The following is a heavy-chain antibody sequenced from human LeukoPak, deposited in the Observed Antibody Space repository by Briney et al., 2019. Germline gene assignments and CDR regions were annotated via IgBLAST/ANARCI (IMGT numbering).Heavy chain of an antibody. D-gene: IGHD1-26*01. CDR1: GGSTSSSNW. CDR2: IYHSGST. J-gene: IGHJ4*02. V-gene: IGHV4-4*02. CDR3: ARDLGGSLYYFDY. Sequence: SETLSLTCAVSGGSTSSSNWWSWVRQPPGKGLEWIGEIYHSGSTNYNPSLKSRVTISVDKSKNQFSLKLSSVTAADTAVYYCARDLGGSLYYFDYWGQGTLVTVSS.